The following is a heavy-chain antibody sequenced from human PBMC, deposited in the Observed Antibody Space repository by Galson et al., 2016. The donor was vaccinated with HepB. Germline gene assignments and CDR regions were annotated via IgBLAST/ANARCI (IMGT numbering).Heavy chain of an antibody. CDR3: ASGLIMIFGVVPAFDI. CDR1: GASISSGGYY. Sequence: TLSLTCSVSGASISSGGYYWNWIRQHPGKGPEWIGYIYNSGSTYYNPSLESRVIISVDTSKNQFSLKLSSVTAADTAVYYCASGLIMIFGVVPAFDIWGQGTMVTVSS. J-gene: IGHJ3*02. V-gene: IGHV4-31*03. CDR2: IYNSGST. D-gene: IGHD3-3*01.